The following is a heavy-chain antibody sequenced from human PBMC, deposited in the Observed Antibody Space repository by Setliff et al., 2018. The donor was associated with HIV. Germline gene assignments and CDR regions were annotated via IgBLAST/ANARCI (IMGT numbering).Heavy chain of an antibody. D-gene: IGHD3-10*01. CDR1: GGSISSSSYY. V-gene: IGHV4-39*01. Sequence: SETLSLTCTVSGGSISSSSYYWGWIRQPPGKGLEWIGSIYYSGSTYYNPSLKSRVTISVDTSENQFSLKLSSVTAADTAVYYCARVVRGVIYFDYWGQGTLVTVSS. J-gene: IGHJ4*02. CDR3: ARVVRGVIYFDY. CDR2: IYYSGST.